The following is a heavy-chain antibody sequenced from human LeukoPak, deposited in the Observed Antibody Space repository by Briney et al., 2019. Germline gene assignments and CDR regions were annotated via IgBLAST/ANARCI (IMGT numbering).Heavy chain of an antibody. CDR2: INPNSGGT. D-gene: IGHD3-9*01. J-gene: IGHJ3*02. CDR3: ARGGGRLTIFYGQPWENDAFDI. CDR1: GYTFTGYY. Sequence: GASVNVSCQSSGYTFTGYYMDWVGQTPGQGLAWMGWINPNSGGTSYAHKFQGRVTMTRDTSISTAYMQLSSLRSGDTAVYYCARGGGRLTIFYGQPWENDAFDIWGQGTMVTVSS. V-gene: IGHV1-2*02.